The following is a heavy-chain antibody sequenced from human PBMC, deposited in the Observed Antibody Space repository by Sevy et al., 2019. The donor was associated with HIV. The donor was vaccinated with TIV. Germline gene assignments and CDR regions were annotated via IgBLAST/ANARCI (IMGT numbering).Heavy chain of an antibody. D-gene: IGHD2-2*01. CDR1: GFTFSNYW. CDR2: IKRDGSEK. CDR3: ARDCNSASCLWGLDV. J-gene: IGHJ6*02. V-gene: IGHV3-7*03. Sequence: GGSLRLSCAASGFTFSNYWMTWVRQAPGKGLEWVANIKRDGSEKYYVASVKGRFTISRDNAKNSLYMQMNSLRAEDTAVYYCARDCNSASCLWGLDVWGQGTTFTVSS.